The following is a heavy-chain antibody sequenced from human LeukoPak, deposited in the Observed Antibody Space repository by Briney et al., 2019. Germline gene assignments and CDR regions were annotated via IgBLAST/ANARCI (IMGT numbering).Heavy chain of an antibody. CDR2: IYYSGTT. Sequence: SETLSLTCTVSGGSISGYYWSWIRQPPGKRLEWIGFIYYSGTTKYNPSLNSRVTILLDTSKNQFSLQLNSVTPEDTAVYYCARARWPELGESYFDYWGQGTLVTVSS. J-gene: IGHJ4*02. CDR1: GGSISGYY. CDR3: ARARWPELGESYFDY. V-gene: IGHV4-59*12. D-gene: IGHD6-13*01.